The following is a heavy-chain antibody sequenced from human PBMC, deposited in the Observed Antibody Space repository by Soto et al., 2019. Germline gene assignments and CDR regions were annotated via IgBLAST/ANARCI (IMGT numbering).Heavy chain of an antibody. Sequence: GGSLRLSCAASGFTFSSYAMSWVRQAPGKGLEWVSAISGSGGSTYYADSVKGRFTISRDNSKNTLYLQMNSLRAEDTAVYYGARGTIFCFNMDVWGQGTTVTVSS. J-gene: IGHJ6*02. CDR2: ISGSGGST. D-gene: IGHD3-3*01. CDR1: GFTFSSYA. V-gene: IGHV3-23*01. CDR3: ARGTIFCFNMDV.